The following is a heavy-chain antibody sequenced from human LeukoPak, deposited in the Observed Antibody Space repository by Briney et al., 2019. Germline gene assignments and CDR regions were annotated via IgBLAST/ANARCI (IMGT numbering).Heavy chain of an antibody. V-gene: IGHV3-23*01. J-gene: IGHJ3*02. D-gene: IGHD3-22*01. Sequence: GGSLRLSCAASGFTFYNYAMSWVRQAPGKGLEWVSDISGSGDHTYYSDSVKGRFTISRDNSRNTLYLQMNSLRAEDTAVYYCAKDLRGCQHDAFEIWAQGTMVTVSS. CDR2: ISGSGDHT. CDR1: GFTFYNYA. CDR3: AKDLRGCQHDAFEI.